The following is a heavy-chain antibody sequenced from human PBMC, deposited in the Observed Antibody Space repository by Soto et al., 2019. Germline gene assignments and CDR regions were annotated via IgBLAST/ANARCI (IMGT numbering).Heavy chain of an antibody. Sequence: QVQLVQSGAEVKKPGASVKVSCKASGYTFTSYAMHWVRQAPGQRLEWMGWINAGNGNTKYSQKFQGRVTITRDTSASTAYMELSSLCSEDTAVYYSARSGARRDYYGSGAFDPWGQGSLVTVSS. J-gene: IGHJ5*02. CDR1: GYTFTSYA. D-gene: IGHD3-10*01. CDR2: INAGNGNT. V-gene: IGHV1-3*01. CDR3: ARSGARRDYYGSGAFDP.